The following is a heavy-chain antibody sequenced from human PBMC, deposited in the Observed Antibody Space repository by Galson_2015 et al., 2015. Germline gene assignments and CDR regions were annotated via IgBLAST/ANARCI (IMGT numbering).Heavy chain of an antibody. CDR2: INHSGST. CDR1: GGYFSGYY. D-gene: IGHD3-22*01. J-gene: IGHJ4*02. V-gene: IGHV4-34*01. CDR3: AIYYYDRSGHFGLIHY. Sequence: SETLSLTCAVYGGYFSGYYWNWIRQPPGKGLEWIGEINHSGSTNYNPSLKSRVTISLDTSKNQFSLKLSSVTAADTAVYYCAIYYYDRSGHFGLIHYWGQGTLVTVSS.